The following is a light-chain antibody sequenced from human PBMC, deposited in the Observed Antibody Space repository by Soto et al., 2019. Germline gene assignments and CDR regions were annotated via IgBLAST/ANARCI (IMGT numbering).Light chain of an antibody. Sequence: DIQMTQSPSTLSASVGDRVTITCRASQSINNWLAWYQQKPGKAPKLLIYKTSDLESGVPSRFSGSGSGTEFSLTSSSLQPDDFATYYCQQYKSFSLTVGGGIMVEVK. CDR1: QSINNW. CDR2: KTS. CDR3: QQYKSFSLT. J-gene: IGKJ4*01. V-gene: IGKV1-5*03.